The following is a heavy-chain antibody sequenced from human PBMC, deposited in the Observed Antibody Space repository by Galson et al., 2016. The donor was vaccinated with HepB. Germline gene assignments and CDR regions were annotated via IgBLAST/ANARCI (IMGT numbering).Heavy chain of an antibody. Sequence: SVKVSCKASGYSFSDHAFSWVRQAPGQGLEWMGWISAFNGNTYYAQKFQGRITMTTDSSTGTAYMELTSLASDDTAHYYCARAKAQYFGSGNRPDYWGQGTLVTVSS. CDR1: GYSFSDHA. CDR3: ARAKAQYFGSGNRPDY. V-gene: IGHV1-18*01. D-gene: IGHD3-10*01. CDR2: ISAFNGNT. J-gene: IGHJ4*02.